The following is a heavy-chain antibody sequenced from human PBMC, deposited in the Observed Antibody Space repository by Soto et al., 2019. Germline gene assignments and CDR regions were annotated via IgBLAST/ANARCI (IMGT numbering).Heavy chain of an antibody. D-gene: IGHD5-12*01. J-gene: IGHJ4*02. CDR3: AGGTDGKKVAY. Sequence: SETLSLTCTVSGCSVNSEHYYWNWIRQPPGKGLEWIGYFYYTGSTNYNPSLESRLTMSVDMSKNHFSLKLSSVTAADTAVYYCAGGTDGKKVAYWGQGTLVTVSS. CDR1: GCSVNSEHYY. CDR2: FYYTGST. V-gene: IGHV4-61*03.